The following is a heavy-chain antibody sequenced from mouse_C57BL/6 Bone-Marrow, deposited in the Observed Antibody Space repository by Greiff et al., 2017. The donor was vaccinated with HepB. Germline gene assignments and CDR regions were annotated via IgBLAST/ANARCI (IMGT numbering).Heavy chain of an antibody. CDR2: ITHSGET. CDR3: AGDRNGVDYDVGYFDV. V-gene: IGHV12-3*01. D-gene: IGHD2-4*01. CDR1: GFPITSGYY. J-gene: IGHJ1*03. Sequence: QVQLQQSGPGLVKPSQSLFLTCSITGFPITSGYYWIWIRQSPGKPLECMGYITHSGETFYNPSLQSPISITRETSKNQFFLQLNSVTTEDTAMYDCAGDRNGVDYDVGYFDVWGTGTTVTVSS.